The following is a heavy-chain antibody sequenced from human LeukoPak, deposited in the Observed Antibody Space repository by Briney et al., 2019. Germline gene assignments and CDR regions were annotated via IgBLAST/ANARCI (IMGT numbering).Heavy chain of an antibody. Sequence: SETVYLTCAVYVGIFSDYFCGWIRHPPWKGLEWIGEISHSGSTTYNPSLRSRVTISGDTSKKQFSLKLSSVTAADTAVYYCVTYYYGSSAPKRNYWGQGILVTVSS. CDR3: VTYYYGSSAPKRNY. J-gene: IGHJ4*02. V-gene: IGHV4-34*08. CDR1: VGIFSDYF. CDR2: ISHSGST. D-gene: IGHD3-22*01.